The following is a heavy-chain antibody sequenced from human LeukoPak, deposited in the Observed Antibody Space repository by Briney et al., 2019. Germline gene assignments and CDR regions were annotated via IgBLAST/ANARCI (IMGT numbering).Heavy chain of an antibody. CDR1: GFTFSSYA. D-gene: IGHD5-18*01. V-gene: IGHV3-23*01. CDR3: AKDTASSWWYFDL. J-gene: IGHJ2*01. Sequence: GGSLRLSCAASGFTFSSYAMSWVRQAPGKGLEWVSAIGGSGSTTYYADSVKGRFTISRDNSKDTLYLQMNSLRAEDTAVYYCAKDTASSWWYFDLWGRGTLVTVSS. CDR2: IGGSGSTT.